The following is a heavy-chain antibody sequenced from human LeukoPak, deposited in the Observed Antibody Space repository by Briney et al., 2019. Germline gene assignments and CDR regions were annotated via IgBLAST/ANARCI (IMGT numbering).Heavy chain of an antibody. CDR1: GGSISSSSYY. CDR2: IYYSGST. D-gene: IGHD6-19*01. J-gene: IGHJ4*02. V-gene: IGHV4-39*01. Sequence: SETLSLTCTVSGGSISSSSYYWGWIRQPPGKGLEWIGSIYYSGSTYYNPSLKSRVTISVDTSKNQFSLKLSSVTAADAAVYYCARRGCSSGRTYCYYFDYWGQGTLVTVSS. CDR3: ARRGCSSGRTYCYYFDY.